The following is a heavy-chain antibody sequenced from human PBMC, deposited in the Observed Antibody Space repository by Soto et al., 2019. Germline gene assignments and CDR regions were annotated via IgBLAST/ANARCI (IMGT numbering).Heavy chain of an antibody. CDR1: GFTFSSYA. Sequence: GRSLRLSCAASGFTFSSYAMSWVRQAPGKGLEWVSAISGSGGSTYYADSVKGRFTISRDNSKNTLYLQMNSLRAEDTAVYYCAKAASHVDIVARFWSFDYWGQGTLVTVSS. CDR2: ISGSGGST. CDR3: AKAASHVDIVARFWSFDY. V-gene: IGHV3-23*01. D-gene: IGHD5-12*01. J-gene: IGHJ4*02.